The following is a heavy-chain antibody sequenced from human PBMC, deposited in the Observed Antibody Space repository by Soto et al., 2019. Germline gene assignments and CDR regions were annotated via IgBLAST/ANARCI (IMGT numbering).Heavy chain of an antibody. V-gene: IGHV3-74*01. Sequence: EVQLVESGGGLVQPGGSLRLSCAASGFTFSTYWMHWVRQAPGKGLVWVSRINSDGSTTSYADSVKGRFTISRDNAKNTLYRQMNSLRAEDTAVYYCARGVYSSGCSCYPIGIDYWGQGTLVTVSS. CDR2: INSDGSTT. J-gene: IGHJ4*02. D-gene: IGHD2-15*01. CDR3: ARGVYSSGCSCYPIGIDY. CDR1: GFTFSTYW.